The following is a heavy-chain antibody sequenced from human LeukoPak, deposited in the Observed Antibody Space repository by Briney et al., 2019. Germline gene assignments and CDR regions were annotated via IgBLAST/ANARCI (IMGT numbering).Heavy chain of an antibody. CDR1: GGSISSYY. Sequence: PSETLSLTCTVSGGSISSYYWSWIRQPPGKGLEWIGYIYYSGSTNYNPSLKSRVTISEDTSKNQCSLKLSSVTAADTAVYYCARDRPNDYDDYYAWFDPWGQGTLVTVSS. V-gene: IGHV4-59*01. CDR2: IYYSGST. D-gene: IGHD4-17*01. J-gene: IGHJ5*02. CDR3: ARDRPNDYDDYYAWFDP.